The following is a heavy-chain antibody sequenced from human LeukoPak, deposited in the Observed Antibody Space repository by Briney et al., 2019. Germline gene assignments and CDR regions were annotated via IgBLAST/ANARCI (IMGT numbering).Heavy chain of an antibody. J-gene: IGHJ1*01. D-gene: IGHD6-13*01. CDR3: AREAIAAAGSELEH. Sequence: SVKVSCKASGGTFSSYAISWVRQAPGQGLEWMGRIIPILGIANYAQKFQGRVTITADKSTSTAYMELSSLRSEDTAVYYCAREAIAAAGSELEHWGQGTLVTVSS. CDR2: IIPILGIA. V-gene: IGHV1-69*04. CDR1: GGTFSSYA.